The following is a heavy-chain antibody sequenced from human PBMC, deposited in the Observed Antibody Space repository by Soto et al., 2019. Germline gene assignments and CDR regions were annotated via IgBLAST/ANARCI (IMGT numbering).Heavy chain of an antibody. CDR2: IYYSGST. CDR3: ARGGIAAAAPPDY. V-gene: IGHV4-31*03. Sequence: QVQLQESGPGLVKPSQTLSLTCTVSGGSISSGGYYWSWIRQHPGKGLEWIGYIYYSGSTYYNPSLKRRVTXSXDXXKNQFSRKLSSVTAADTAVYYCARGGIAAAAPPDYWGQGTLVTVSS. J-gene: IGHJ4*02. CDR1: GGSISSGGYY. D-gene: IGHD6-13*01.